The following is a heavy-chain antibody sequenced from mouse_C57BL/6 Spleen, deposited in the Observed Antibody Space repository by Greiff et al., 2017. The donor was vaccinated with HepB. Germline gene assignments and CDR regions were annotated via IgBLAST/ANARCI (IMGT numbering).Heavy chain of an antibody. D-gene: IGHD1-1*01. CDR2: ISSGSSTI. Sequence: EVKLVESGGGLVKPGGSLKLSCAASGFTFSDYGIHWVRQAPEKGLEWVAYISSGSSTIYYADTVKGRITISRDNAKNTLFLQMTSLRSEDTAMYYCARGNTVVATGGFYAMDYWGQGTSVTVSS. CDR3: ARGNTVVATGGFYAMDY. J-gene: IGHJ4*01. CDR1: GFTFSDYG. V-gene: IGHV5-17*01.